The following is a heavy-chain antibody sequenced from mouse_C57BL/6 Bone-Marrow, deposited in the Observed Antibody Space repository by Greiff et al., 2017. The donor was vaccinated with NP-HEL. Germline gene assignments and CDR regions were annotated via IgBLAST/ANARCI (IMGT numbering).Heavy chain of an antibody. Sequence: LVESGGGLVKPGGSLKLSCAASGFTFSSYTMSWVRQTPEKRLEWVATISGGGGNTYYPDSVKGRFTISRDNAKNTLYLQMSSLRSEDTALYYCARYDGYYPHYYAMDYWGQGTSVTVSS. CDR2: ISGGGGNT. J-gene: IGHJ4*01. CDR3: ARYDGYYPHYYAMDY. CDR1: GFTFSSYT. D-gene: IGHD2-3*01. V-gene: IGHV5-9*01.